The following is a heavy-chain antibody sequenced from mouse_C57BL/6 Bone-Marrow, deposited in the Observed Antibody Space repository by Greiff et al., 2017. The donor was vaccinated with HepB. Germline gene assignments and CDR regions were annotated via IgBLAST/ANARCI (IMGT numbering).Heavy chain of an antibody. D-gene: IGHD2-3*01. CDR3: ARTGLLGMDY. Sequence: VQRVESGPGLVQPSQRLSITCTVSGFSLTSYGVHWVRQSPGKGLEWLGVIWSGGSTDYNAAFISRLSISKDNSKSQVFCKMNSLQADDTAIYYCARTGLLGMDYWGQGTSVTVSS. J-gene: IGHJ4*01. V-gene: IGHV2-2*01. CDR2: IWSGGST. CDR1: GFSLTSYG.